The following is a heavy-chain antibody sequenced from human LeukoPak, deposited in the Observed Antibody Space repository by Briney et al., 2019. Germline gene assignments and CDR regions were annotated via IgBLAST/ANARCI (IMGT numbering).Heavy chain of an antibody. J-gene: IGHJ4*02. D-gene: IGHD3-3*02. V-gene: IGHV4-34*01. Sequence: PSETLSLTCAVYGGSFTGYYWSWIRQPPGKGLEWIREIDHSGSTNYNPSLKSRVTISVDTSKNQFSLELSSVTAADTAVYYCASSNHFWSGYYLLDYWGQGTLVTVSS. CDR2: IDHSGST. CDR1: GGSFTGYY. CDR3: ASSNHFWSGYYLLDY.